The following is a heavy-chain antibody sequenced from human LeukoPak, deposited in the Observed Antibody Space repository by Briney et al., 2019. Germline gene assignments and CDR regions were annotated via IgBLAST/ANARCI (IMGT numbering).Heavy chain of an antibody. CDR2: IYHSGST. V-gene: IGHV4-30-2*01. D-gene: IGHD2-21*01. J-gene: IGHJ2*01. CDR1: GGSISSGGYY. Sequence: SQTLSLTCTVSGGSISSGGYYWSWIRQPPGKGLEWIGYIYHSGSTYYNPSLKSRVTISVDRSKNQFSLRLSSVTAADTAVYYCARGVKGGYRLVGWYFDLWGRGTLVTVSS. CDR3: ARGVKGGYRLVGWYFDL.